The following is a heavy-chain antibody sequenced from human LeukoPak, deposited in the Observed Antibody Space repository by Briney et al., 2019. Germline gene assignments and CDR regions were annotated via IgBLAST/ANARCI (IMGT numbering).Heavy chain of an antibody. Sequence: GGSLRLSCTASGFTVTNAWMSWVRQAPGKGLEWVGRLKSISDGGTRDYAAPVKGRFTISRDSSKNTLYLQLNSLKTEDTAVYYCTTVRVNDYVWGSYRYSYFDYWVQGTLVTVSS. V-gene: IGHV3-15*01. CDR1: GFTVTNAW. J-gene: IGHJ4*02. CDR3: TTVRVNDYVWGSYRYSYFDY. CDR2: LKSISDGGTR. D-gene: IGHD3-16*02.